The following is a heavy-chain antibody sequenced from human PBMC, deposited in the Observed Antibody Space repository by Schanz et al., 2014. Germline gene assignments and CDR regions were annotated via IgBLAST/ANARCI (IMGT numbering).Heavy chain of an antibody. CDR2: IYHSGRT. Sequence: QVQLQESGPGLVKPSGTLSLTCAVSGDSITSNRWWSWVRQPPGKGLEWIGEIYHSGRTNYDPSLKSRVTISMNNSNNQLARKVSSGTAADTAVYYCARQGIGYQHGRYYYYMDVWGRGTTVTVSS. CDR1: GDSITSNRW. J-gene: IGHJ6*03. D-gene: IGHD2-2*01. CDR3: ARQGIGYQHGRYYYYMDV. V-gene: IGHV4-4*02.